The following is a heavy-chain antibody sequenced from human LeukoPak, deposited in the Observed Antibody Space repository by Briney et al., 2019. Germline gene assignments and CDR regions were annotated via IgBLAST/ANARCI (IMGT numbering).Heavy chain of an antibody. J-gene: IGHJ4*02. CDR2: ISYDGSNK. V-gene: IGHV3-30*18. D-gene: IGHD1-26*01. Sequence: GSLRLSCAASGFTFSSYGMHWVRQAPGKGLEWVAVISYDGSNKYYADSVKGRFTISRDNSKNTLYLQMNSLRAEDTAVYYCAKVISAYSGSYYLDYWGQGTLVTVSS. CDR3: AKVISAYSGSYYLDY. CDR1: GFTFSSYG.